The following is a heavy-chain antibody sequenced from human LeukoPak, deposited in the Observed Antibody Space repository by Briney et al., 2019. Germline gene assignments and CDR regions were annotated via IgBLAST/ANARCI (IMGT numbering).Heavy chain of an antibody. Sequence: GGSLRLSCAASGFTFSSYAMHWVRQAPGKGLEWVAVISYDGSNKYYADSVKGRFTISRDNSKNTLYLQMNSLRAEDTAVYYCASNIVVVQGAFDIWGQGTMATVSS. V-gene: IGHV3-30-3*01. CDR1: GFTFSSYA. J-gene: IGHJ3*02. CDR2: ISYDGSNK. CDR3: ASNIVVVQGAFDI. D-gene: IGHD2-2*01.